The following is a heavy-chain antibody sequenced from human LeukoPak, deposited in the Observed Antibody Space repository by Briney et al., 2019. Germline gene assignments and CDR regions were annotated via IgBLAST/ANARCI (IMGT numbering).Heavy chain of an antibody. V-gene: IGHV3-21*01. CDR1: GFTFSSYS. CDR3: ARTPGESKAALRAPFDY. Sequence: NPGGSLRLSCAVSGFTFSSYSMNWVRQAPGKGLEWVSSISSSSGYIYYADSVKGRFTISRDNAKNSLYLQMNSLRAEDAAVYYCARTPGESKAALRAPFDYWGQGTLATVSS. CDR2: ISSSSGYI. J-gene: IGHJ4*02. D-gene: IGHD6-6*01.